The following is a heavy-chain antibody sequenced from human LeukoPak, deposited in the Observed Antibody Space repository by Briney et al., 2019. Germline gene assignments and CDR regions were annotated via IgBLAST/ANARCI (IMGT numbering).Heavy chain of an antibody. Sequence: GSLRLSCAASGSTLTTYSMNWDSQAPGKGLEWVSYISGSSTTIYYADSVKGRFTISRDNAKNSLYLQMSSLRDEDTAVYYCARSAGSGSHPFDYWGQGTLVTVSS. J-gene: IGHJ4*02. V-gene: IGHV3-48*02. CDR1: GSTLTTYS. D-gene: IGHD1-26*01. CDR2: ISGSSTTI. CDR3: ARSAGSGSHPFDY.